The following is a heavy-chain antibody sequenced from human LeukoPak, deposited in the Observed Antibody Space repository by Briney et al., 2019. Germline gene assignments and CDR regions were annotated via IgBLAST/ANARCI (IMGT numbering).Heavy chain of an antibody. V-gene: IGHV4-38-2*02. D-gene: IGHD3-3*01. J-gene: IGHJ5*02. CDR2: IYHSGST. CDR3: ARVFGYDFWSGYSNNWFDP. CDR1: GYSISSGYY. Sequence: SETRSLTCTVSGYSISSGYYWGWIRQPPGKGLEWIGSIYHSGSTYYNPSLKSRVTISVDTSKNQFSLKLSSVTAADTAVYYCARVFGYDFWSGYSNNWFDPWGQGTLVTVSS.